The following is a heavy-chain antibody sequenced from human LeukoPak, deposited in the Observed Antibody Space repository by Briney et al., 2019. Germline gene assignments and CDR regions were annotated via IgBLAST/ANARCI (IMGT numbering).Heavy chain of an antibody. J-gene: IGHJ4*02. D-gene: IGHD6-13*01. Sequence: PSETLSLTCAVYGGSFSGYYWTWIRQPPGKGLEWIGEINHSGSTNYNPSLKSRVTISVDTSTNQFSLKLNSVTAADTAVYYCARAEGYSSSWGQGTLVTVSS. CDR2: INHSGST. CDR1: GGSFSGYY. CDR3: ARAEGYSSS. V-gene: IGHV4-34*01.